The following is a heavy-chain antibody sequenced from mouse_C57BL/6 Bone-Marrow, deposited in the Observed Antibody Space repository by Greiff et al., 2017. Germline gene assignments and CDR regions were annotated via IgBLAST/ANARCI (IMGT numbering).Heavy chain of an antibody. CDR2: IRNKANGYTT. D-gene: IGHD1-1*01. CDR3: ARLPITTVWYFDV. V-gene: IGHV7-3*01. Sequence: EVMLVESGGGLVQPGGSLSLSCAASGFTFTDYYMSWVRQPPGKALEWLGFIRNKANGYTTEYSASVKGRFTISRDNSQSILYLQMNALRAEDSATYYCARLPITTVWYFDVWGTGTTVTVSS. J-gene: IGHJ1*03. CDR1: GFTFTDYY.